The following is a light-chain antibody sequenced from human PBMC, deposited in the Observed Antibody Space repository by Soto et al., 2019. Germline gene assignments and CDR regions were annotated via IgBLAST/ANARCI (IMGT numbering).Light chain of an antibody. V-gene: IGKV1-27*01. CDR3: QKYNSAPTWT. CDR2: AAS. Sequence: DIQMTQSPSSLSASVGDRVTITCRASQGISNYLAWYQQKPGKVPKLLIYAASTLQSGVPSRFSGSGSGTDFTLTISSLQQEDVATYYCQKYNSAPTWTFGQGTKVEIK. J-gene: IGKJ1*01. CDR1: QGISNY.